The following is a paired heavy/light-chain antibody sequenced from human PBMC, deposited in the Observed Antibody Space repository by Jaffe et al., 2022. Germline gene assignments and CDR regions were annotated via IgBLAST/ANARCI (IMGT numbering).Heavy chain of an antibody. Sequence: QVQLQESGPGLVKPSQTLSLTCTVSGGSISSDNYSWSWIRQPAGKGLEWIGRIFASGSTNYNPSLKSRVTLSVDTSRNQFSLRLTSVTAADTAMYYCARDSILVRGVNTYYYMDVWGKGTTVTVSS. CDR1: GGSISSDNYS. D-gene: IGHD3-10*01. CDR2: IFASGST. V-gene: IGHV4-61*02. CDR3: ARDSILVRGVNTYYYMDV. J-gene: IGHJ6*03.
Light chain of an antibody. V-gene: IGLV3-10*01. CDR3: YSTDSSAVHWV. J-gene: IGLJ3*02. CDR2: EDS. Sequence: SYELTQPPSVSISPGQTARITCSGDALPKKYAYWYQQKSGQAPVLVIYEDSIRPSGIPERFSGSGSGTLATLTISGAQVEDEADYYCYSTDSSAVHWVFGGGTRLTVL. CDR1: ALPKKY.